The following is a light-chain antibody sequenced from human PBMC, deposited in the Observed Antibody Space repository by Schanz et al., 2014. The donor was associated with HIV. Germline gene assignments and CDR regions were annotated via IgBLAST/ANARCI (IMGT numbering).Light chain of an antibody. CDR2: DVT. CDR3: SSYTTSSTPNYV. CDR1: SSDVGGYNY. V-gene: IGLV2-14*03. Sequence: QSALTQPASVSGSPGQSITISCTGTSSDVGGYNYVSWYQQHPGKAPKLMIYDVTNRPSGVSNRFSGSKSGNTASLTISGLQAEDEADYYCSSYTTSSTPNYVFGPGTKLTVL. J-gene: IGLJ1*01.